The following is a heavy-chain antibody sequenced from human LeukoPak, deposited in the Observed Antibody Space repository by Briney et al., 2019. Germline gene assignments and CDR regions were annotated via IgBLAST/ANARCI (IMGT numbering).Heavy chain of an antibody. Sequence: SVKVSCKASGYTFTSYGISWVRQAPGQGLEWMGWISAYNGNTNYAQKLQGRVTMTTDTSTSTAYMELRSLRSDDTAVYYCARGPLRDIVVVPAAYDYWGQGTLVTVSS. CDR3: ARGPLRDIVVVPAAYDY. CDR1: GYTFTSYG. D-gene: IGHD2-2*01. J-gene: IGHJ4*02. CDR2: ISAYNGNT. V-gene: IGHV1-18*01.